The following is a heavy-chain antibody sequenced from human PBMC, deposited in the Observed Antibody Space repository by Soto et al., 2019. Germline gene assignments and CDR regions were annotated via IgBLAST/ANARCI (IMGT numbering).Heavy chain of an antibody. CDR1: GYSFTSYW. CDR2: IYPGDSDT. J-gene: IGHJ5*02. D-gene: IGHD3-22*01. Sequence: GESLKISCKGSGYSFTSYWIGWVRQMPGKGLEWMGIIYPGDSDTRYSPSFQGQVTISADKSISTAYLQWSSLRASDTAMYYCARLIDYYDSSGHPNWFDPWGQGTLVTVSS. CDR3: ARLIDYYDSSGHPNWFDP. V-gene: IGHV5-51*01.